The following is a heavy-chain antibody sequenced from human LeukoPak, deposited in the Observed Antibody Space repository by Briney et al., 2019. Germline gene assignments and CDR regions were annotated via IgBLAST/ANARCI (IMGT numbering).Heavy chain of an antibody. D-gene: IGHD3-10*01. J-gene: IGHJ4*02. Sequence: GGSLRLSCAASGFTFSSYGMHWVRQAPGKGLEWVAVISYDGSNKYYADSVKGGFTISRDNSKSTLYLQMNSLRAEDTAVYYCAKTMVRGVIIYYFDYWGQGTLVTVSS. V-gene: IGHV3-30*18. CDR2: ISYDGSNK. CDR1: GFTFSSYG. CDR3: AKTMVRGVIIYYFDY.